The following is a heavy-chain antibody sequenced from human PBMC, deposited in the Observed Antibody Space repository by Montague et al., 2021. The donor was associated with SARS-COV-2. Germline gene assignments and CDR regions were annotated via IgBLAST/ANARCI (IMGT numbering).Heavy chain of an antibody. J-gene: IGHJ5*02. V-gene: IGHV3-23*01. CDR3: AKSYSGTWHWFDI. CDR2: ITGFGGGT. CDR1: GFMFTNYG. Sequence: SLRLSCAASGFMFTNYGMNWVRRAPGKGLESVAGITGFGGGTHYSDSVKGRFTISRATSNSTLFLQMDGLRAEDTAVYYCAKSYSGTWHWFDIWGQGTLVTVSS. D-gene: IGHD1-14*01.